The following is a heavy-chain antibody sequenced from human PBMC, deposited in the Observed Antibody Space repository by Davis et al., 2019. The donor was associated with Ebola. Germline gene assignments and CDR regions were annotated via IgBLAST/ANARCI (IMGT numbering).Heavy chain of an antibody. D-gene: IGHD5-18*01. CDR2: IYHSGST. Sequence: MPSETLSPTFSVLGGSISTSCYYWGWIREPPGKGLGWIGTIYHSGSTYYNPSLESRVTISLDTSKNQFSLKLSSVTAADTAVYYCARGRYSYGYFDYWGQGTLVTVSP. J-gene: IGHJ4*02. CDR3: ARGRYSYGYFDY. V-gene: IGHV4-39*07. CDR1: GGSISTSCYY.